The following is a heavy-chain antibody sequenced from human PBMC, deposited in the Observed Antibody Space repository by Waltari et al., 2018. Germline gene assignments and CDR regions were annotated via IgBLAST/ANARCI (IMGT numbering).Heavy chain of an antibody. D-gene: IGHD6-19*01. Sequence: QVQLVQSGAEVKKPGASVKVSCKASGYTFTSYDINWVRQATGQGLEWMGWMNPNSGNTGYAQMLQGRVTMTRHTSISTAYMEVNSLTSEDTAVYYCARVSSAPYRSAWHFDYWGQGTLVTVSS. CDR3: ARVSSAPYRSAWHFDY. V-gene: IGHV1-8*01. CDR1: GYTFTSYD. J-gene: IGHJ4*02. CDR2: MNPNSGNT.